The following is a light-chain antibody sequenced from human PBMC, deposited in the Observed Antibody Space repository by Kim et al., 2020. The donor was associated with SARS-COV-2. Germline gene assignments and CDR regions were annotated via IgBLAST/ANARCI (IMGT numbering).Light chain of an antibody. CDR2: DVS. V-gene: IGLV2-14*03. CDR1: SVDVGGYNY. J-gene: IGLJ2*01. CDR3: SSYTRSSTLVV. Sequence: QSIPSTCTGTSVDVGGYNYVSWYQQHPGKAPKLMIYDVSNRPSGVSNRFSGSKSGNTASLTISGLQAEDEADYYCSSYTRSSTLVVFGGGTQLTVL.